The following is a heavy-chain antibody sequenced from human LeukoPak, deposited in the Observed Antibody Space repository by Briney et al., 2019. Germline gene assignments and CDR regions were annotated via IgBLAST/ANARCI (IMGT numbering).Heavy chain of an antibody. Sequence: ASVKVSCKASGYTFTSYAMHWVRQAPGQRLEWMGWINAGNGNTKYSQKFQGRVTITRDTSASTAYMELSSLRSEDTAVYYCARSIVVVPAALDYWGQGTLLTVSS. D-gene: IGHD2-2*01. J-gene: IGHJ4*02. V-gene: IGHV1-3*01. CDR3: ARSIVVVPAALDY. CDR1: GYTFTSYA. CDR2: INAGNGNT.